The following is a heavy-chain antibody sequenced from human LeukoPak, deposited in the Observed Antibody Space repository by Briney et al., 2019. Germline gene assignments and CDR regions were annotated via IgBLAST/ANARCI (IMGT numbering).Heavy chain of an antibody. V-gene: IGHV4-59*01. CDR3: ARVMDSGWTGFDY. Sequence: SSETLSLTCTVSGGSISNYYWSWIRQPPEKGLEWIGYIYYSGTTNYSPSLKSRVTISVDTSKNQFSLKLSSVTAADTAVYYCARVMDSGWTGFDYWGQGTLVTVSS. CDR1: GGSISNYY. D-gene: IGHD6-19*01. CDR2: IYYSGTT. J-gene: IGHJ4*02.